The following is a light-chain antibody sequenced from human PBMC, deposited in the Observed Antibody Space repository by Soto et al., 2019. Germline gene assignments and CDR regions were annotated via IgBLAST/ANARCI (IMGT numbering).Light chain of an antibody. J-gene: IGKJ5*01. CDR2: GAS. CDR3: QQSYRTPT. CDR1: QSISYY. V-gene: IGKV1-39*01. Sequence: DIQMTQSPSSLSASVGDRVTITCRASQSISYYLNWYLQKPGKAPNLLIYGASTLQSGVPSRFSGSGSGTDFTLTVSSLQPEDFRIYYCQQSYRTPTFGPGTRLDIK.